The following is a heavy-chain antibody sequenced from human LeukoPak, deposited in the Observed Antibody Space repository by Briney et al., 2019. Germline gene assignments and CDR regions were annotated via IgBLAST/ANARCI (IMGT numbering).Heavy chain of an antibody. CDR2: IYYSGST. V-gene: IGHV4-30-4*08. D-gene: IGHD3-10*01. CDR3: ARATPYGSGSYKLLGYYMDV. CDR1: GGSISSGDYY. J-gene: IGHJ6*03. Sequence: SETLSLTCTVSGGSISSGDYYWSWIRQPPGKGLEWIGYIYYSGSTYYNPSLKSRVTISVDTSKNQFSLKLSSVTAADTAVYYCARATPYGSGSYKLLGYYMDVWGKGTTVTVSS.